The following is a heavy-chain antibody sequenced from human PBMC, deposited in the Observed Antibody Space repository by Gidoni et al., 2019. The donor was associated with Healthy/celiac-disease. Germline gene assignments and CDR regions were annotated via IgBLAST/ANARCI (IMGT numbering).Heavy chain of an antibody. V-gene: IGHV3-33*01. Sequence: QVQLVESGGGVVQPGRSLRLSCAASGFTFSSYGMHWVRQAPGKGLEWVAVIWYDGSNKYYADSVKGRFTISRDNSKNTLYLQMNSLRAEDTAVYYCAREGPPYGYYGMDVWGQGTTVTVSS. J-gene: IGHJ6*02. CDR2: IWYDGSNK. D-gene: IGHD4-17*01. CDR1: GFTFSSYG. CDR3: AREGPPYGYYGMDV.